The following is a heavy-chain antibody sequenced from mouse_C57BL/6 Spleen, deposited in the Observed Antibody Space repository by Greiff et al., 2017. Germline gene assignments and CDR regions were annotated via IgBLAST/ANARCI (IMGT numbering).Heavy chain of an antibody. Sequence: QVQLQQPGAELVRPGTSVKLSCKASGYTFTSYWMHWVKQRPGQGLEWIGVIDPSDSSTNYNQKFKGKATLTVDTSSSTAYMQLSSLTSEDSAVYYCAREPTFDYGSSDYAMDYWGQGTSVTVSS. J-gene: IGHJ4*01. CDR3: AREPTFDYGSSDYAMDY. V-gene: IGHV1-59*01. CDR2: IDPSDSST. CDR1: GYTFTSYW. D-gene: IGHD1-1*01.